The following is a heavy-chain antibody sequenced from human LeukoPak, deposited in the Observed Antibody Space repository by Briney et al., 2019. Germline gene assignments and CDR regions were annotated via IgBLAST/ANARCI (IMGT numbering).Heavy chain of an antibody. D-gene: IGHD6-13*01. J-gene: IGHJ1*01. Sequence: GGSLRLSCAASGFTFSTYAMSWVRQTPGKGLEWVSAVSGSGDSTYYADSVKGRFTISRDNSKNTLYLHMNSLRAEDTAIYYCAKGDGIAAAGTLHFDHWGQGTLVTVSS. CDR2: VSGSGDST. V-gene: IGHV3-23*01. CDR3: AKGDGIAAAGTLHFDH. CDR1: GFTFSTYA.